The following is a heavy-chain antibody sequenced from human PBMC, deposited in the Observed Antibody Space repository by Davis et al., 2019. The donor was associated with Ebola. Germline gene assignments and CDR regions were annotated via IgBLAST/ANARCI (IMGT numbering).Heavy chain of an antibody. D-gene: IGHD3-16*01. CDR3: ASLARDY. Sequence: PGGSLRLSCAASGFTFSSYSMNWVRQAPGKGLEWVANIKQDGSEKYYVDSVKGRFTISRDISKNTLDLQMNSLRPEDTAVYYCASLARDYWGQGTLVTVSS. CDR1: GFTFSSYS. J-gene: IGHJ4*02. CDR2: IKQDGSEK. V-gene: IGHV3-7*01.